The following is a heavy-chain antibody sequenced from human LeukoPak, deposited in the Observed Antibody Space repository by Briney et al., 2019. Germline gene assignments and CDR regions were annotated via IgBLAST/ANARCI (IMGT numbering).Heavy chain of an antibody. D-gene: IGHD3-3*01. CDR2: INPSGDFT. J-gene: IGHJ4*02. V-gene: IGHV1-46*01. Sequence: ASVKVSCKASGYTFTSYYMHWVRQAPGQGLEWVGIINPSGDFTSYAQKFQGRVTMTRDTSTSTVYMELSSLRSEDTAVYYCARELSWSGDYWGPGTLVTVSS. CDR3: ARELSWSGDY. CDR1: GYTFTSYY.